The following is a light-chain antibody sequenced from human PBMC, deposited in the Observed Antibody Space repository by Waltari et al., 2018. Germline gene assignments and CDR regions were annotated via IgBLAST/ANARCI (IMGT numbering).Light chain of an antibody. CDR3: AAWDDSLSGRV. CDR2: RNN. CDR1: RSNVGNNS. J-gene: IGLJ3*02. V-gene: IGLV1-47*01. Sequence: QSVLTQPPSASGTPGQRVTISCSGSRSNVGNNSVYWYQQLPGTAPKLLIYRNNPRPSGVPDRFSGSKSGTSASLAIIGLRSEDEADYYCAAWDDSLSGRVFGGGTKVTVL.